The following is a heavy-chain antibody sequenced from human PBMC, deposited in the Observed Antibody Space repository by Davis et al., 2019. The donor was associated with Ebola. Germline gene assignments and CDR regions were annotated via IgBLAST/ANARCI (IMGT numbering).Heavy chain of an antibody. Sequence: ESLMLPCQGSGLSFTSYWIGGVRRMPGKGLEWLGIIYPGDSDTRYSPSFQGQVTISADKSISTAYLQWSSLKASDTAMYYCAKYSSGWYDYYYGMDVWGQGTTVTVSS. CDR3: AKYSSGWYDYYYGMDV. D-gene: IGHD6-19*01. CDR1: GLSFTSYW. J-gene: IGHJ6*02. V-gene: IGHV5-51*01. CDR2: IYPGDSDT.